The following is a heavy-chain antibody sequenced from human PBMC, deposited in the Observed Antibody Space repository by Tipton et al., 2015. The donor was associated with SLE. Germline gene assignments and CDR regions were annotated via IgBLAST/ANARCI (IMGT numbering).Heavy chain of an antibody. V-gene: IGHV3-7*01. CDR2: IKQDGSEK. Sequence: SLRLSCAASGFTFSSYWMSWVRQAPGKGLEWVANIKQDGSEKYYVDSVKGRFTISRDNAKNSLYLQMNSLRAEDTAVYYCAKNFPIVVRLNAFDIWGQGTMVTVSS. CDR1: GFTFSSYW. D-gene: IGHD3-22*01. J-gene: IGHJ3*02. CDR3: AKNFPIVVRLNAFDI.